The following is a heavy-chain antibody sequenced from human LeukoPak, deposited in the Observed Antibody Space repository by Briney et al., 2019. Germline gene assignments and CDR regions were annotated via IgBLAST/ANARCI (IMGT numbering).Heavy chain of an antibody. J-gene: IGHJ4*02. CDR3: ARRGGDYGDYFAMYGY. CDR2: IYYSGST. D-gene: IGHD4-17*01. Sequence: PSQTLSLTCTVSGDSISSSSYYWGWIRQPPGKGLEWIGSIYYSGSTYYNPSLKSRVTISVDTSKNQFSLKLSSVTAADTAVYYCARRGGDYGDYFAMYGYWGQGTLVTVSS. V-gene: IGHV4-39*01. CDR1: GDSISSSSYY.